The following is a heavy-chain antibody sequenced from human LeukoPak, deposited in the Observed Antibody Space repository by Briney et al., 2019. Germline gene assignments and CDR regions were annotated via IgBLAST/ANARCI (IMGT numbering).Heavy chain of an antibody. J-gene: IGHJ4*02. Sequence: GGSLRLSCAASGVTLRNYGLSWVRHTPGKGLEWVSAIRGSGDTTFYADSVKGRFTISRDNSENTVYLQMNGLRAEDTAVYYCEKRGDKLDLIWGQGTLVTVSS. CDR2: IRGSGDTT. V-gene: IGHV3-23*01. CDR1: GVTLRNYG. D-gene: IGHD2-21*02. CDR3: EKRGDKLDLI.